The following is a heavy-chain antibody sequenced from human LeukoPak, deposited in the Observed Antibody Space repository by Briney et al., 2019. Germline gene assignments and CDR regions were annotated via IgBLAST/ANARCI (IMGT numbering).Heavy chain of an antibody. Sequence: GGSLRLSCAASGLTFSRYSMSWVRQAPGKGMEWVSYISRSSSTIHYADSVKGRFTISRDNAKSSLFLQMNSLRAEDTAVYYCARDGGATMVRGVATYDSWGQGTLVTVSS. J-gene: IGHJ4*02. D-gene: IGHD3-10*01. CDR1: GLTFSRYS. CDR2: ISRSSSTI. V-gene: IGHV3-48*04. CDR3: ARDGGATMVRGVATYDS.